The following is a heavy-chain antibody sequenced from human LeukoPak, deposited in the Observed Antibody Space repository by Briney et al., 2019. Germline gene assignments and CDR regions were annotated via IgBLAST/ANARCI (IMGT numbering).Heavy chain of an antibody. CDR3: ARVRHYVWGSYRLWDYYYYYMDV. CDR1: GFTFSSYG. Sequence: PGRSLRLSCAASGFTFSSYGMHWVRQAPGKGLEWVAVISYDGSNKYYADSVKGRFTISRDNAKNSLYLQMNSLRAEDTAVYYCARVRHYVWGSYRLWDYYYYYMDVWGKGTTVTISS. D-gene: IGHD3-16*02. J-gene: IGHJ6*03. CDR2: ISYDGSNK. V-gene: IGHV3-30*03.